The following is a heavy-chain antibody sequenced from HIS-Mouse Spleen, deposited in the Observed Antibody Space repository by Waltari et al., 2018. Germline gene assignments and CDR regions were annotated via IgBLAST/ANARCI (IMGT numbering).Heavy chain of an antibody. CDR3: ARRAGYSSSGKGWFDY. D-gene: IGHD6-6*01. CDR1: GGSFSGYY. CDR2: INHSGST. V-gene: IGHV4-34*01. Sequence: QVQLQQWGAGLLKPSETLSLTCAVYGGSFSGYYWRWLRQPPGKGLEWIGEINHSGSTNYNPSLKSRVTISVDTSKNQFSLKLSSVTAADTAVYYCARRAGYSSSGKGWFDYWGQGTLVTVSS. J-gene: IGHJ4*02.